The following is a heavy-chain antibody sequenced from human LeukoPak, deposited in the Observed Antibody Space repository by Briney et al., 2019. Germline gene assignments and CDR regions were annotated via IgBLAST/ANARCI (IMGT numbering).Heavy chain of an antibody. V-gene: IGHV4-4*07. CDR3: ARGWTNSGPFDY. Sequence: SETLSLTCTVSGVSISGFYWSWTRQPAGKGLEWLGHIYSSGSTNYKSSLKSRVTMSVDASKKQFSLKLRSVSAADTAVYYCARGWTNSGPFDYWGQGNLVTVSS. D-gene: IGHD5-12*01. J-gene: IGHJ4*02. CDR2: IYSSGST. CDR1: GVSISGFY.